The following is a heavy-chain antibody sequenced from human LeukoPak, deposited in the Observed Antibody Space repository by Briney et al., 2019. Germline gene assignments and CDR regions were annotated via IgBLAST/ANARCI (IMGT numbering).Heavy chain of an antibody. J-gene: IGHJ4*02. V-gene: IGHV2-70*11. CDR1: GGSISSYYW. CDR3: ARSIDQGYSYGVYFDY. CDR2: IDWDDDK. Sequence: TLSLTCTVSGGSISSYYWSWIRQPPGKALEWLARIDWDDDKYYSTSLKTRLTISKDTSKNQVVLTMTSMDPVDTATYYCARSIDQGYSYGVYFDYWGQGTLVTVSS. D-gene: IGHD5-18*01.